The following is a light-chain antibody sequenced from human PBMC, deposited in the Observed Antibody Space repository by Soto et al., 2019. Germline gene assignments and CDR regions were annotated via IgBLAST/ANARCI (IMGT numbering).Light chain of an antibody. Sequence: QTVVTQPPSASASPGASVKLTCTLSSGHNSYAIAWHQQQPEKGPRYLMKLNSDGSHSKGDGIPDRFSGSSSGAERYLTISSLQSEDEADYYCQTWSTDIRVFGGGTKLTVL. CDR1: SGHNSYA. J-gene: IGLJ3*02. V-gene: IGLV4-69*01. CDR3: QTWSTDIRV. CDR2: LNSDGSH.